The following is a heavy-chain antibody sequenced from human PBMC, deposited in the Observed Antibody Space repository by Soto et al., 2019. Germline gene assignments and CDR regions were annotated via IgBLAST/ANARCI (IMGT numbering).Heavy chain of an antibody. CDR2: ISSSSSYI. J-gene: IGHJ6*04. CDR3: AAHYGLRVMDV. D-gene: IGHD4-17*01. V-gene: IGHV3-21*01. Sequence: GSLRLSWAASEFTFSSYSMNWVRQAQGKGLEWVSSISSSSSYIYYADSVKGRFTISRDNAKNSLYLQMNSLRAEDTAVYYCAAHYGLRVMDVWGKGATVTVSS. CDR1: EFTFSSYS.